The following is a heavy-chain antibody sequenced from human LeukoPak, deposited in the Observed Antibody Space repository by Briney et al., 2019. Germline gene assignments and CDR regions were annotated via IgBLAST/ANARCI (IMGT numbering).Heavy chain of an antibody. J-gene: IGHJ4*02. CDR2: ISAYNGNT. D-gene: IGHD6-19*01. Sequence: ASVKVSCKASGYTFTSYGISWVRQAPGQGLEWMGWISAYNGNTNYAQNLQGRVTMTTDTSTSTAYMDLRSLRSDDTAVYYCARDKGGAYSTGWYGYWGQGTLVTVSS. V-gene: IGHV1-18*01. CDR1: GYTFTSYG. CDR3: ARDKGGAYSTGWYGY.